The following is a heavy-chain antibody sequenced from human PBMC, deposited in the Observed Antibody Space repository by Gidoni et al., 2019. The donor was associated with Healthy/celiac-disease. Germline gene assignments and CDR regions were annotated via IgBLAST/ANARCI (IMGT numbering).Heavy chain of an antibody. V-gene: IGHV3-33*01. D-gene: IGHD7-27*01. CDR2: IWYDGSNK. CDR3: ARDSGLGRAFDI. J-gene: IGHJ3*02. CDR1: GFTFSSYG. Sequence: QVQLVESGGGVVQPGRSLRLSCAASGFTFSSYGMHWVRQAPGKGLEWVAVIWYDGSNKYYADSVKGRFTISRDNSKNTLYLQMNSLRAEDTAVYYCARDSGLGRAFDIWGQGTMVTVSS.